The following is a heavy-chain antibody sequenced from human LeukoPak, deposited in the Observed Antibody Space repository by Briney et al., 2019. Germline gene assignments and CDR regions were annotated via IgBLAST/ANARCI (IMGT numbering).Heavy chain of an antibody. CDR2: IYPGDSDT. V-gene: IGHV5-51*01. J-gene: IGHJ6*02. D-gene: IGHD2-2*01. Sequence: KTGESLKISCKGSGYSFTSYWIGWVRQMPGKGLEWMGIIYPGDSDTRYNPSFQGQVTISADKSISTAYLQWSSLKASDTAMYYCARSPAAMMGYYGMDVWGQGTTVTVSS. CDR1: GYSFTSYW. CDR3: ARSPAAMMGYYGMDV.